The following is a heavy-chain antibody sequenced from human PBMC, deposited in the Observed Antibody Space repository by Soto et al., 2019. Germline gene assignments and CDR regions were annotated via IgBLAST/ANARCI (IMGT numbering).Heavy chain of an antibody. D-gene: IGHD1-26*01. CDR1: GGSISSDDFY. Sequence: SETLSLTCTVSGGSISSDDFYWSWIRQHPGKGLEWIGYIYYSGNTYYNPSLKSRVTMSVDTSKNQFSLKVTSVTAADTAVYYCASGGSSNWFDPWGQGTLVTVSS. CDR2: IYYSGNT. J-gene: IGHJ5*02. CDR3: ASGGSSNWFDP. V-gene: IGHV4-30-4*08.